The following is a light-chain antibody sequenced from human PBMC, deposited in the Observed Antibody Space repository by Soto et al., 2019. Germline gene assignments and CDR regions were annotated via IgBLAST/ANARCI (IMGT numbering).Light chain of an antibody. J-gene: IGKJ1*01. Sequence: DIQISQSPSTLSASVGGTVTITCRASQSISSWLAWYQQKPGIAPKLLIYKASTLQSGVPSRFSGSGYGTVFTLTISRLQPDDSTTYYCQQYDVYSRTFGQGTKVDIK. CDR3: QQYDVYSRT. V-gene: IGKV1-5*03. CDR2: KAS. CDR1: QSISSW.